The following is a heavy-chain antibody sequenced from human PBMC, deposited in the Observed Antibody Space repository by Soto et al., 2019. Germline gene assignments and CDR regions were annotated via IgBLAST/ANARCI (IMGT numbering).Heavy chain of an antibody. J-gene: IGHJ4*02. V-gene: IGHV1-46*01. CDR3: ARSERSNWYFDY. CDR1: GYTFTIYY. CDR2: INPSGGST. D-gene: IGHD2-8*01. Sequence: ASVKVSCKASGYTFTIYYMHWVRQAPGQGLEWMGIINPSGGSTSYAQKFQGRVTMTRDTSTSTVYMELSSLRSEDTAVYYCARSERSNWYFDYWGQGTLVTVSS.